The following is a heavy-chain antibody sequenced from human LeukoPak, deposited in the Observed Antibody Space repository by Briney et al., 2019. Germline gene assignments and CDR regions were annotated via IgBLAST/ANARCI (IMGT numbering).Heavy chain of an antibody. J-gene: IGHJ4*02. Sequence: GGSLRLSCAASGFTFSKHAMHWVRQAPGKGLEWVAVISYDGSNKYYADSVKGRFTISRDNSKNTLYLQMNSLRAEDTAVYYCARGLRYFDPFDYWGQGTLVTVSS. V-gene: IGHV3-30*14. CDR3: ARGLRYFDPFDY. D-gene: IGHD3-9*01. CDR2: ISYDGSNK. CDR1: GFTFSKHA.